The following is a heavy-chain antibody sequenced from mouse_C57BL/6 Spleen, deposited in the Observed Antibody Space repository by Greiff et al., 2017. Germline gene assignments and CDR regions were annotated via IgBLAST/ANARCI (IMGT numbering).Heavy chain of an antibody. V-gene: IGHV5-16*01. CDR2: INYDGSST. CDR3: ARVLTGTGFDY. D-gene: IGHD4-1*01. J-gene: IGHJ2*01. Sequence: DVKLVESEGGLVQPGSSMKLSCTASGFTFSDYYMAWVRQVPEKGLEWVANINYDGSSTYYLDSLKSRFIISRDNAKNILYLQMSSLKSEDTATYYCARVLTGTGFDYWGQGTTLTVSS. CDR1: GFTFSDYY.